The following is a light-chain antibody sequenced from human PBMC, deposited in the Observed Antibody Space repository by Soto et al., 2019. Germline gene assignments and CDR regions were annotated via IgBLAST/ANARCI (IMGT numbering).Light chain of an antibody. CDR2: LNSDGRH. V-gene: IGLV4-69*01. Sequence: QLVLTQSPSAYASLGASVKLTCTLSSGHSTYAIAWHQQQPEKGPRYLMNLNSDGRHTTGDGIPDRFSGSISGTERYLTISSLQSEDEADYYCQTWGAGLLVFGGGTKVTVL. J-gene: IGLJ2*01. CDR1: SGHSTYA. CDR3: QTWGAGLLV.